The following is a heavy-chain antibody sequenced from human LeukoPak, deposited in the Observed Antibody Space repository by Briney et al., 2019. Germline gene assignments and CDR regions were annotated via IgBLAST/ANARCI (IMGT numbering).Heavy chain of an antibody. D-gene: IGHD3-10*01. V-gene: IGHV3-30*04. CDR2: ISYDGSNK. CDR1: GFTFSSYA. Sequence: PGRALRLSCAASGFTFSSYAMHWVRQAPGKGLEWVADISYDGSNKYYADSVKGRFTISRDNSKNTLYLQMNSLRAEDTAVYYCARNGGLWFGELLNWFDPWGEGTLVTVSS. J-gene: IGHJ5*02. CDR3: ARNGGLWFGELLNWFDP.